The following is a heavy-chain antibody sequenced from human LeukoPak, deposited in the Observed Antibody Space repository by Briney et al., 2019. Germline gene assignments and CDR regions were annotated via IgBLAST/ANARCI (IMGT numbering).Heavy chain of an antibody. V-gene: IGHV3-33*01. Sequence: PGRSLRLSCAASGFTFSHYGIHWVRQAPGEGLEWVAVIWSDGKRNYYADSVKGRFTISRDNSQNTVYLQMNSLRAEDTAVYYCARDGDTRSHYSIFDFWGQGTLVTVSP. D-gene: IGHD2-21*01. J-gene: IGHJ4*02. CDR1: GFTFSHYG. CDR3: ARDGDTRSHYSIFDF. CDR2: IWSDGKRN.